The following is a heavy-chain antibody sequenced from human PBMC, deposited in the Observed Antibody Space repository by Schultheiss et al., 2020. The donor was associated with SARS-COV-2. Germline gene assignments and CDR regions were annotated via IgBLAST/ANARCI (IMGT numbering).Heavy chain of an antibody. V-gene: IGHV4-59*01. CDR3: ARGGYSSGWRTGWFDP. J-gene: IGHJ5*02. Sequence: SQTLSLTCTVSGGSISSYYWSWIRQPPGKGLEWIAYVYHSGSSNYSPSLRSRVTISLDTSKDQFSLKLSSVTAADTAVYYCARGGYSSGWRTGWFDPWGQGTLVTVSS. D-gene: IGHD6-19*01. CDR1: GGSISSYY. CDR2: VYHSGSS.